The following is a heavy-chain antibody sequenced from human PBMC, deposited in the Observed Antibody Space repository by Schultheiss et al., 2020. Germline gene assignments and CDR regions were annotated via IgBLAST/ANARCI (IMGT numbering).Heavy chain of an antibody. CDR3: ARDQWRLFDY. D-gene: IGHD6-19*01. CDR1: GFTFSSYA. CDR2: ISSSGSTI. J-gene: IGHJ4*02. V-gene: IGHV3-11*04. Sequence: GGSLRLSCAASGFTFSSYAMSWIRQAPGKGLEWVSYISSSGSTIYYADSVKGRFTISRDNAKNSLYLHMNSLRAEDTAVYYCARDQWRLFDYWGRGTLVTVSS.